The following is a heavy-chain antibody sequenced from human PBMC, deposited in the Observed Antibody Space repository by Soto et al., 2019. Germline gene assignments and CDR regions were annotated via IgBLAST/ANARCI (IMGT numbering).Heavy chain of an antibody. D-gene: IGHD3-9*01. CDR3: ARHTPYYDILTGSTLSYGMDV. CDR1: GYSFTSYW. J-gene: IGHJ6*02. V-gene: IGHV5-51*01. Sequence: PGESLKISCKGSGYSFTSYWIGWVRQMPGKGLEWMGIIYPGDSDTRYSPSFQGQVTISADRSISTAYLQWSSLKASDTAMYYCARHTPYYDILTGSTLSYGMDVWGQGTTVTVSS. CDR2: IYPGDSDT.